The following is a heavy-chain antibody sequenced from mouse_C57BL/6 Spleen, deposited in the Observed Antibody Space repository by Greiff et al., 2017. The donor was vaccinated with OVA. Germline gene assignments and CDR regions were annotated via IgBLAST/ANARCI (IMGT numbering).Heavy chain of an antibody. CDR2: IHPNSGST. CDR1: GYTFTSYW. V-gene: IGHV1-64*01. J-gene: IGHJ2*01. CDR3: AIPLVRGYYFDY. Sequence: QVQLQQPGAELVKPGASVKLSCKASGYTFTSYWMHWVKQRPGQGLEWIGMIHPNSGSTNYNEKFKSKATLTVDKSSSTAYMQLSSLTSEDSAVYYCAIPLVRGYYFDYWGQGTTLTVSS.